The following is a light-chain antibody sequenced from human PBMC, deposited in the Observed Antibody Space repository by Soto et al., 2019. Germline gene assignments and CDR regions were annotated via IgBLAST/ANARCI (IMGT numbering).Light chain of an antibody. Sequence: EIVLTQSPGTLSLSPGERATLSCRASQSVSSNYLAWYQQKPGRAPRLLIYDASSRATDIPDRFSGSGSGTDFTLTISRLEPADFAVYYCQQYGSSPETFGQGTKVEIK. CDR1: QSVSSNY. CDR3: QQYGSSPET. CDR2: DAS. V-gene: IGKV3-20*01. J-gene: IGKJ1*01.